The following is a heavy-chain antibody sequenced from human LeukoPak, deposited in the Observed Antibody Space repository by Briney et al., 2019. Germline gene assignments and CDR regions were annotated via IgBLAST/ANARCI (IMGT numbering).Heavy chain of an antibody. D-gene: IGHD6-13*01. CDR1: GFTFISYG. CDR3: AKDLGSSWPYYFDY. V-gene: IGHV3-30*02. CDR2: IRYDGSNK. Sequence: GGSLRLSCAASGFTFISYGMHWVRQAPGKGLEWVAFIRYDGSNKYYADSVKGRFTISRDNSKNTLYLQMNSLRAEDTAVYYCAKDLGSSWPYYFDYWGQGTLVTVPS. J-gene: IGHJ4*02.